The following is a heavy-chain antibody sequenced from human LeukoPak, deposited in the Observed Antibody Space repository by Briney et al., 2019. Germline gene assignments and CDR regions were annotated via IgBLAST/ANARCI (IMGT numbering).Heavy chain of an antibody. J-gene: IGHJ4*02. V-gene: IGHV3-74*01. CDR1: GFAFSSYW. CDR2: INSDGSST. CDR3: ARVSGSYGIDY. Sequence: GGSLRLSCAASGFAFSSYWMHWVRQAPGKGLVWVSRINSDGSSTSYADSVKGRFTISRDNAKNTLYLQMNSLRAEDTAVYYCARVSGSYGIDYWGQGTLVTVSS. D-gene: IGHD1-26*01.